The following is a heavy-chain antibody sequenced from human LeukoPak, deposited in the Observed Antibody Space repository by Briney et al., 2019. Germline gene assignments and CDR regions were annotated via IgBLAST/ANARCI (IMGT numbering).Heavy chain of an antibody. D-gene: IGHD5-12*01. CDR1: GFIFSSHA. J-gene: IGHJ4*02. V-gene: IGHV3-23*01. CDR2: INGNGGST. CDR3: AKHIGYSAYDSLDY. Sequence: GGSLRLSCAASGFIFSSHAMSWVRQAPGKGLEWVSSINGNGGSTYYADSVKGRFTISRDNARNTLYLQMFSLRAEDTAVYYCAKHIGYSAYDSLDYWGQGTLVTVSS.